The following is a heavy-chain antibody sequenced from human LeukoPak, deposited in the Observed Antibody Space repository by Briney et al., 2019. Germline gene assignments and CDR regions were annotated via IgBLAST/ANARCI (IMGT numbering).Heavy chain of an antibody. D-gene: IGHD5-18*01. Sequence: PGGSLRLSCAAPGFTFSTYSMNWVRQTPGKGLEWVSVISGGGSYHAASVKGRFTISRDNSKNTLYLQMNSLRVEDTAIYYCAKGIGYRYGDGIDYWGQGTLVTVSS. V-gene: IGHV3-23*01. CDR2: ISGGGS. J-gene: IGHJ4*02. CDR3: AKGIGYRYGDGIDY. CDR1: GFTFSTYS.